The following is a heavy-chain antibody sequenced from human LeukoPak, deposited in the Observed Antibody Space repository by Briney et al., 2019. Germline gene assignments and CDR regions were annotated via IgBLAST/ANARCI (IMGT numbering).Heavy chain of an antibody. CDR3: ARGNQLVTTFYFDY. Sequence: PGGSLRLSCAASGFTFSSYSMNWVRQAPGKGLEWVSSISSSSSYIYYADSVKGRFTISRDNSKNTLYLQMNSLRAEDTAVYYCARGNQLVTTFYFDYWGQGTLVTVSS. V-gene: IGHV3-21*01. CDR2: ISSSSSYI. D-gene: IGHD4-17*01. CDR1: GFTFSSYS. J-gene: IGHJ4*02.